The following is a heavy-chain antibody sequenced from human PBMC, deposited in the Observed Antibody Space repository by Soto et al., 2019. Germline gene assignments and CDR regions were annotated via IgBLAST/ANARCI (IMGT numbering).Heavy chain of an antibody. CDR2: IYYSGST. Sequence: PSETLSLTCTVSGGSISSYYWSWIRQPPGKGLEWIGYIYYSGSTKYNPSLKSRVTISVDTSKNQFSLKLSSVTAADTAVYYCARVDTAMALDYWGQGTLVTVSS. V-gene: IGHV4-59*01. CDR1: GGSISSYY. J-gene: IGHJ4*02. CDR3: ARVDTAMALDY. D-gene: IGHD5-18*01.